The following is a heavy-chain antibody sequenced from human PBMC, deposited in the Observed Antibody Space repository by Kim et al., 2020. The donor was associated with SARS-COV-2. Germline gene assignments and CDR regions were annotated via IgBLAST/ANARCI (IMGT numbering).Heavy chain of an antibody. Sequence: GGSLRLSCAASGFTFDDYAMHWVRQAPGKGLEWVSGISWNSGSIGYADSVKGRFTISRDNAKNSLYLQMNSLRAEDTALYYCAKDIVAARPAAFDIWGQGKMVTVSS. CDR2: ISWNSGSI. V-gene: IGHV3-9*01. CDR1: GFTFDDYA. J-gene: IGHJ3*02. CDR3: AKDIVAARPAAFDI. D-gene: IGHD6-6*01.